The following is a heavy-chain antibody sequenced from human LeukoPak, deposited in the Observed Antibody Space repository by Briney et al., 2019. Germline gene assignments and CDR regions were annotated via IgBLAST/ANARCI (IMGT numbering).Heavy chain of an antibody. Sequence: PGGSLRLSCAASGFTFSSYSMNWVRQAPGKGLEWVSSISSSSYIYYADSVKGRFTISRDNAKNSLYLQMNSLRAEDTAVYYCATTQDYHGPLSDAFDIWGQGTMVTVSS. CDR3: ATTQDYHGPLSDAFDI. D-gene: IGHD3-10*01. J-gene: IGHJ3*02. CDR1: GFTFSSYS. CDR2: ISSSSYI. V-gene: IGHV3-21*01.